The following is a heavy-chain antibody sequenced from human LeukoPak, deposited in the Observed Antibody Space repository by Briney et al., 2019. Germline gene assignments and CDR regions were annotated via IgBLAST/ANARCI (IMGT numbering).Heavy chain of an antibody. J-gene: IGHJ4*02. D-gene: IGHD5-24*01. CDR2: ISTYSGDT. Sequence: ASVTVSCKASGYTFFDHGFSWVRQAPGQGLEWMAWISTYSGDTKYAQKFQGRVTLTTDTSTSTAYMELRSLRSDDTAVYYCARSRVQMTTRRADYWGQGTLVTVSS. CDR1: GYTFFDHG. V-gene: IGHV1-18*01. CDR3: ARSRVQMTTRRADY.